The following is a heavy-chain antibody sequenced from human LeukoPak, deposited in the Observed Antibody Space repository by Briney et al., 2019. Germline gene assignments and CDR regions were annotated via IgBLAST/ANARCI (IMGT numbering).Heavy chain of an antibody. Sequence: ASVKVSCKASGYTFTGYYMQWVRQAPGQGLEWMGIINPSGGSTSYAQKFQGRVTMTRDTSTSTVYMELSSLRSEDTAVYYCARDHSYYDSGSYSNVDYWGQGTLVTVSS. CDR2: INPSGGST. D-gene: IGHD3-10*01. V-gene: IGHV1-46*01. J-gene: IGHJ4*02. CDR1: GYTFTGYY. CDR3: ARDHSYYDSGSYSNVDY.